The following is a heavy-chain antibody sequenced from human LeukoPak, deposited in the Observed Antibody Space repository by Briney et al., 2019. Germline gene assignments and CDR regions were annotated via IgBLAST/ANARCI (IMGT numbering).Heavy chain of an antibody. J-gene: IGHJ4*02. CDR3: ARDRLEGRYYDFWSGRGNYFDY. CDR2: IYYSGST. CDR1: GGSISSSSYY. D-gene: IGHD3-3*01. V-gene: IGHV4-39*07. Sequence: SETLSLTCTVSGGSISSSSYYWGWIRQPPGKGLEWIGSIYYSGSTYYNPSLKSRVTISVDTSKNQFSLKLSSVTAADTAVYYCARDRLEGRYYDFWSGRGNYFDYWGQGTLVTVSS.